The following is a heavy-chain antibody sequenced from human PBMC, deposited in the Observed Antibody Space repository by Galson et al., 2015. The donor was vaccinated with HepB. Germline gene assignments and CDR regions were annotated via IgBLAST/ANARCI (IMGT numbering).Heavy chain of an antibody. Sequence: SVKVSCKASGGTFSSYAISWVRQAPGQGLEWMGGIIPILGIANYAQKFQGRVTITADKSTSTAYMELSSLRSEDTAVYYCASQGFDLIAARPRDYYYYYYMDVWGKGTTVTVSS. V-gene: IGHV1-69*10. CDR1: GGTFSSYA. CDR2: IIPILGIA. D-gene: IGHD6-6*01. J-gene: IGHJ6*03. CDR3: ASQGFDLIAARPRDYYYYYYMDV.